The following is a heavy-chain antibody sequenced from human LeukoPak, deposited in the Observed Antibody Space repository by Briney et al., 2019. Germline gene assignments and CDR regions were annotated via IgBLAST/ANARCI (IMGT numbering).Heavy chain of an antibody. J-gene: IGHJ5*02. Sequence: SETLSLTCTVSGGSISSGGYYWSWIRQHPGKGLEWIGYIYYSGSTYYNPSLKSRVTISVDTSKNQFSLKLSSVTAADTAVYHCARDRFHYGSGIWDWFDPWGQGTLVTVSS. CDR2: IYYSGST. CDR1: GGSISSGGYY. V-gene: IGHV4-31*03. D-gene: IGHD3-10*01. CDR3: ARDRFHYGSGIWDWFDP.